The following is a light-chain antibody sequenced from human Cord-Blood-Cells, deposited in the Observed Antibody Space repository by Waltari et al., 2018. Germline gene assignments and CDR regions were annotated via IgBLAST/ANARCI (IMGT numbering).Light chain of an antibody. Sequence: DIVMTQSPDSMAVCLGERATINCKSSQSVLYSSNNKNYLAWYQQKPGQPPKLLIYCASTREAGVPDRFSGSGSGTDFTLTISSLQAEDVAVYYCQQYYSTPLFTFGPGTKVDIK. V-gene: IGKV4-1*01. CDR2: CAS. J-gene: IGKJ3*01. CDR1: QSVLYSSNNKNY. CDR3: QQYYSTPLFT.